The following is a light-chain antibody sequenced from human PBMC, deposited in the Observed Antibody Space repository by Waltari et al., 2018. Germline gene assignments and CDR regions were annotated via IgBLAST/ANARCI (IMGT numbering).Light chain of an antibody. CDR2: AAS. Sequence: DIQMTQSPSSVSASVGDRVTIPCRASQGISSWLAWYQQKPGKAPNLLISAASRLQSGAPSRFSGSGSGTDFTLTIGRLKPEDFAMYYCQQANSFPGTFGGGTKVEIK. CDR3: QQANSFPGT. V-gene: IGKV1-12*01. J-gene: IGKJ4*01. CDR1: QGISSW.